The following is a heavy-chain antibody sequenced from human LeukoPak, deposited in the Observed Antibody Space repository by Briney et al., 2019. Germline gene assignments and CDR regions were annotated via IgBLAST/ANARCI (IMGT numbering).Heavy chain of an antibody. CDR2: IKQDGSDE. CDR3: ARDQPVAALDY. D-gene: IGHD6-19*01. CDR1: GFTFSSHW. Sequence: PGGSLRLSCAASGFTFSSHWMSWARQAPGKGLEWVANIKQDGSDEYYMDSVKGRFTISRDNAKNSLYLQMNSLRAEDTAVYYCARDQPVAALDYWGQGTLVTVSS. V-gene: IGHV3-7*01. J-gene: IGHJ4*02.